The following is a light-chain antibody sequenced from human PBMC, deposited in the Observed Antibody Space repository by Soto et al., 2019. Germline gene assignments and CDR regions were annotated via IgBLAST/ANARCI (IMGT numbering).Light chain of an antibody. CDR3: SSYTSSSNYV. CDR2: DVS. Sequence: QSVLTQPASVSGSPGQSITISCTGTSSDVGGYNYVSWYQQHPGKAPKLMIYDVSNRPSGVSNRFSGSKSGNTASLTISGLQAEDEADYDCSSYTSSSNYVFVTGTKVTVL. J-gene: IGLJ1*01. CDR1: SSDVGGYNY. V-gene: IGLV2-14*01.